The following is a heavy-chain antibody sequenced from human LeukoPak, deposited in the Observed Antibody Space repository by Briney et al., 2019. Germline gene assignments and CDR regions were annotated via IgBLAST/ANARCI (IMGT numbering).Heavy chain of an antibody. D-gene: IGHD4-11*01. CDR1: GGSISSGSYY. CDR2: IYTSGST. Sequence: SETLSLTCTVSGGSISSGSYYWSWIRQPAGKGLEWIGRIYTSGSTNYNPSLKSRVTISVDKSKNQFSLKLSSVTAADTAVYYCARNGFNTVTWGDYFDYWGQGTLVTVSS. J-gene: IGHJ4*02. CDR3: ARNGFNTVTWGDYFDY. V-gene: IGHV4-61*02.